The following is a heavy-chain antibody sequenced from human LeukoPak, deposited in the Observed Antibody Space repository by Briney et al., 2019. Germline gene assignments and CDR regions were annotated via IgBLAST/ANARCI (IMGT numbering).Heavy chain of an antibody. D-gene: IGHD3-22*01. J-gene: IGHJ5*02. CDR1: GLIFHTYA. CDR3: ARDWGWSDYYDSLTGWFDP. CDR2: ILGGGGT. Sequence: GSLRLSCAASGLIFHTYALVWIRRAPGKGPEWVSAILGGGGTFYADAVKGRFTISRDNSKNTLYLQMNSLRAEDTAVYYCARDWGWSDYYDSLTGWFDPWGQGTLVTVSS. V-gene: IGHV3-23*01.